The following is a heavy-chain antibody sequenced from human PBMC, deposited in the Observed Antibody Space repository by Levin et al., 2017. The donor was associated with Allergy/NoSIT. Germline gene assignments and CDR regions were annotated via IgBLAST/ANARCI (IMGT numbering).Heavy chain of an antibody. CDR3: ARQIAAAGPFDY. D-gene: IGHD6-13*01. Sequence: PGGSLRLSCTVSGGSISSYYWSWIRQPPGKGLEWIGYIYYSGSTNYNPSLKSRVTISVDTSKNQFSLKLSSVTAADTAVYYCARQIAAAGPFDYWGQGTLVTVSS. CDR2: IYYSGST. V-gene: IGHV4-59*01. CDR1: GGSISSYY. J-gene: IGHJ4*02.